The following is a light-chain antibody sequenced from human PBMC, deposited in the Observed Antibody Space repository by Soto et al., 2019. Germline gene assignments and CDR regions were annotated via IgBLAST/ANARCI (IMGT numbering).Light chain of an antibody. Sequence: TSSTSQSIRSSLHWSQHQRGKAPKLLIYAESSLQSGVPSRFSGSGSGTDFTLAISVLQTEDFATYYCQQSNEISYSFGQGTKV. V-gene: IGKV1-39*01. CDR1: QSIRSS. J-gene: IGKJ2*01. CDR3: QQSNEISYS. CDR2: AES.